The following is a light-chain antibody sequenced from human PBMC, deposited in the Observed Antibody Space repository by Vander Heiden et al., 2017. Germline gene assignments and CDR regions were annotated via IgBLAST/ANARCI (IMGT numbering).Light chain of an antibody. CDR1: QGVTSRF. CDR2: RAS. Sequence: EIVLTRSPGTLSLSPGERATLSCRASQGVTSRFLAWYQQKSGQAPRLLIYRASSRATGVPDRFSGSGSGTDYTLTISRLEPEDFGVYYCQQYGSSSWTFGQGTNVEIK. J-gene: IGKJ1*01. CDR3: QQYGSSSWT. V-gene: IGKV3-20*01.